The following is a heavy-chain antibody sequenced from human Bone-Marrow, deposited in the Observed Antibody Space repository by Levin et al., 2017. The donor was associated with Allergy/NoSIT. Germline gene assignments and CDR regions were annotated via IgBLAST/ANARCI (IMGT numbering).Heavy chain of an antibody. CDR1: CVPIPGGPNY. CDR3: ARIESDYPYNYFDP. Sequence: SQTLSLTCAVSCVPIPGGPNYWGWVRQPPGKGLEWIGNIDYSGNTYNNPSLKSRVTMSVDLSKNQFSLKLSSVTAADTAIYYCARIESDYPYNYFDPWGQGALVTVSS. D-gene: IGHD4-17*01. CDR2: IDYSGNT. V-gene: IGHV4-39*07. J-gene: IGHJ5*02.